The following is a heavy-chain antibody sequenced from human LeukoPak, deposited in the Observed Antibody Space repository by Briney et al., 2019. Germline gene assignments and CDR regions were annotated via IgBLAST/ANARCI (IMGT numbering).Heavy chain of an antibody. CDR2: IYYSGST. Sequence: SETLSLTCTVSGGSFSGYPWSWIRQPPGKGLEWIGNIYYSGSTNYNPSLKSRVTISVDTSKNQFSLKLSSVTAADTAVYYCARSTVTAAPLFFGGQGTLVTVSS. D-gene: IGHD4-17*01. J-gene: IGHJ4*02. V-gene: IGHV4-59*01. CDR3: ARSTVTAAPLFF. CDR1: GGSFSGYP.